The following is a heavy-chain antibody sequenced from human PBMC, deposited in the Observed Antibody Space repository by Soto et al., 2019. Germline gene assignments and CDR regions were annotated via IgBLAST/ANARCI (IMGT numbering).Heavy chain of an antibody. CDR3: ARAEAYSSSWYALDV. Sequence: QVQLVQSGAEVKKPGASVKVSCKASGYTFSNFGISWVRQAPGQGLEWMGWSSGYTGNTEDRQKRQGRGNMTIDTSTSTAYMDLRSRRADDTAVYYWARAEAYSSSWYALDVWGQGTTVTVSS. CDR1: GYTFSNFG. CDR2: SSGYTGNT. D-gene: IGHD6-13*01. V-gene: IGHV1-18*01. J-gene: IGHJ6*02.